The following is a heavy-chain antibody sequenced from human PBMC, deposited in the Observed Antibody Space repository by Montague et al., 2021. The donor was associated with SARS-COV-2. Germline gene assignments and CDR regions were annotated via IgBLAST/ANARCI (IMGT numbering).Heavy chain of an antibody. J-gene: IGHJ6*02. Sequence: TLSLTCTVSGGSISSGDYYWSWIRQHPGKGLEWIGYIYYSGSTYYNPSLKSRVTISVDTSKNQFSLELSSVTAADTAVYYCARGGSYSSGWYGVDYYYGMDVWGQGTTVTVSS. CDR3: ARGGSYSSGWYGVDYYYGMDV. CDR2: IYYSGST. D-gene: IGHD6-19*01. CDR1: GGSISSGDYY. V-gene: IGHV4-31*03.